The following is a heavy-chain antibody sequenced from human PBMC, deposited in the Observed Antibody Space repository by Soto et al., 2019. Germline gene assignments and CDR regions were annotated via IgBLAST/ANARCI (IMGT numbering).Heavy chain of an antibody. D-gene: IGHD6-19*01. Sequence: SAKVSFGASRYIFIDYYIVWVRQAPGQGLEWLAWIKPSSGGTNYEEKFQDRVTVTSDTAISTTFLELSSLRSDDTAVYYCAKCRSQWLSSLHSWGQGTLVTVSS. V-gene: IGHV1-2*02. J-gene: IGHJ4*02. CDR3: AKCRSQWLSSLHS. CDR1: RYIFIDYY. CDR2: IKPSSGGT.